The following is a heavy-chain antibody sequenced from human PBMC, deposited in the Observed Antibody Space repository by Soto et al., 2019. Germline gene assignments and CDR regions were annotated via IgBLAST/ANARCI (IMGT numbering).Heavy chain of an antibody. V-gene: IGHV4-59*01. Sequence: SETLSLTCTVSGGSISSYYWSWIRQPPGKGLEWIGYIYYSGSTNYNPSLKSRVAISVDTSKNQFSLKLSSVTAADTAVYYCARSDWGNAFDIWGQGTMVTVSS. CDR1: GGSISSYY. J-gene: IGHJ3*02. D-gene: IGHD3-16*01. CDR3: ARSDWGNAFDI. CDR2: IYYSGST.